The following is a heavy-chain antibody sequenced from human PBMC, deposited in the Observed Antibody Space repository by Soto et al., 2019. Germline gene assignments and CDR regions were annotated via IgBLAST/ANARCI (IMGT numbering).Heavy chain of an antibody. Sequence: PGGSLRLSCAASGFTFSSYGMHWVRQAPGKGLEWVAVISYDGSNKYYADSVKGRFTISRDNPKNTLYLQMNSLRAEDTAVYYRAKDPTRFCSSTSCYSDWFDPWGQGTLVTVSS. J-gene: IGHJ5*02. D-gene: IGHD2-2*01. CDR1: GFTFSSYG. CDR3: AKDPTRFCSSTSCYSDWFDP. CDR2: ISYDGSNK. V-gene: IGHV3-30*18.